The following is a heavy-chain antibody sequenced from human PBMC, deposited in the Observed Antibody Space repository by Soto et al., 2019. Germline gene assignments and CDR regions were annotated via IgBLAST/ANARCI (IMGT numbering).Heavy chain of an antibody. Sequence: ASVKGSCQSAGYTFSSYYMHWVIQAPGQGLEWMGIINPSGDSTSYAQKFQGRVTMTRDTSTSTVYMELSSLRSEDTAVYYCARGPDIVATDDYWGQGTLVTVSS. CDR3: ARGPDIVATDDY. D-gene: IGHD5-12*01. CDR1: GYTFSSYY. CDR2: INPSGDST. V-gene: IGHV1-46*01. J-gene: IGHJ4*02.